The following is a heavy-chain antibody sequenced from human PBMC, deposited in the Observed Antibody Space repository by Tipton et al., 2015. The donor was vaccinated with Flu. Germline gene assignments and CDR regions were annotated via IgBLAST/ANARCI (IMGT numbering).Heavy chain of an antibody. J-gene: IGHJ4*02. D-gene: IGHD3-10*01. CDR2: IYHYGST. V-gene: IGHV4-39*07. CDR3: ATDYYGSGSYYDIDY. CDR1: GGSISSVNYY. Sequence: TLSLTCIVSGGSISSVNYYWGWIRQPPGKGLEWIGSIYHYGSTYYSPSLKSRVSISLDKSENQFSLRLSSVTAADTAIYYCATDYYGSGSYYDIDYWGQGTLVTGSS.